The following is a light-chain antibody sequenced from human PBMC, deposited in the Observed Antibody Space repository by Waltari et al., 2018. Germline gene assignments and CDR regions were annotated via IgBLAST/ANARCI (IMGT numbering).Light chain of an antibody. Sequence: DIQMTQSPSSLSASVGDRVTITCRAGQIITNFLNWYRQKPGKAPELLIYAASSLQTGVPSRFNGSGSGTDFTLTVTSLQPEDFETYYCQQSYTTPRTFGQGTKVEIK. J-gene: IGKJ1*01. V-gene: IGKV1-39*01. CDR1: QIITNF. CDR3: QQSYTTPRT. CDR2: AAS.